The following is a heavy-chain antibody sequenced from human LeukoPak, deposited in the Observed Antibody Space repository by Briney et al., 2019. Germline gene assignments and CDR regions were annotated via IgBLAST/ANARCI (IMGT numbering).Heavy chain of an antibody. J-gene: IGHJ4*02. CDR2: IYYSGST. CDR3: VREDNSSGWETDY. V-gene: IGHV4-31*03. Sequence: PSQTLSLTCTVSGGSISSGGYYWRWIRQHPGKGLEWIGYIYYSGSTYYNPSLKSRVTISVDTSNNQFSLKLSSVTAADTAVYYCVREDNSSGWETDYWGQGTLVTVSS. CDR1: GGSISSGGYY. D-gene: IGHD6-19*01.